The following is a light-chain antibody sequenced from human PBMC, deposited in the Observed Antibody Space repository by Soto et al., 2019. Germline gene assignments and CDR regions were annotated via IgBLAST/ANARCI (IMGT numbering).Light chain of an antibody. J-gene: IGLJ3*02. V-gene: IGLV1-44*01. CDR2: SDN. Sequence: QSVLTQPPSASGTTGQRVTIACSGGTSNIGSNPINWYQQLPGTAPKLLIYSDNERPSGVPDRFSGSRSGTSASLAISGLQSEDEADYYCAAWDDRLKGVVFGGGIKVTVL. CDR1: TSNIGSNP. CDR3: AAWDDRLKGVV.